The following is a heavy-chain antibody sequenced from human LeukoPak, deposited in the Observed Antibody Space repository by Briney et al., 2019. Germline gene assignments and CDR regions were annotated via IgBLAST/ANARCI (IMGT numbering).Heavy chain of an antibody. CDR2: INQSGAT. Sequence: PSETLSLTCFVYGGSFNDYDWSWVRQAPGRGLQWIGEINQSGATNCDPSLKSRVTMSIDTSKSQFSLSLRSVTAADTAVYFCARYVPVKTGPTRASFDYWGQGILVSVSS. J-gene: IGHJ4*02. D-gene: IGHD1-1*01. CDR1: GGSFNDYD. CDR3: ARYVPVKTGPTRASFDY. V-gene: IGHV4-34*01.